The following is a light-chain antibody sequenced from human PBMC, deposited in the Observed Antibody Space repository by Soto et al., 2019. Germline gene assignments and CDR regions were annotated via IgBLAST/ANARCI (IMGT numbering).Light chain of an antibody. Sequence: QSALTQPASVSGSPGQSITISCTGTSGDVGGYNYVSWYQHHPGKAPRLMIYEVSNRPSGVSDRFSGSKSGNTASLTISGLLAEDEADYYCSSYTSISTYVFGTGTKLTVL. CDR1: SGDVGGYNY. CDR3: SSYTSISTYV. CDR2: EVS. V-gene: IGLV2-14*01. J-gene: IGLJ1*01.